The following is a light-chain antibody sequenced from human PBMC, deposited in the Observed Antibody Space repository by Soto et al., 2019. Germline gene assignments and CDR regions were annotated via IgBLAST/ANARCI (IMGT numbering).Light chain of an antibody. Sequence: EIVLTQSPGTLSLSPGERATLSCRASQSVSRNYLAWYQQKPGQAPRLLIYGASSRATGIPARFSGSGSGTDFTLTISRLEPEDFAVFYCQQYSRSPWTFGQGTKVEIK. CDR2: GAS. CDR1: QSVSRNY. CDR3: QQYSRSPWT. V-gene: IGKV3-20*01. J-gene: IGKJ1*01.